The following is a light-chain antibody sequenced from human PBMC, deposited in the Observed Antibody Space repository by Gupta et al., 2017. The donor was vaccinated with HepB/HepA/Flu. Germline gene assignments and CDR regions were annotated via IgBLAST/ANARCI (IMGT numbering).Light chain of an antibody. J-gene: IGKJ1*01. Sequence: EILLTQSPGTLYFSPGERATLSCRASQSISSNYLAWYQHKPVQAPRLLIYCASNRATDIPDRISGSGSGTDFTLTISRLEPEDFAVYYCQQYGSSLWTFGQGTKVEIK. V-gene: IGKV3-20*01. CDR3: QQYGSSLWT. CDR1: QSISSNY. CDR2: CAS.